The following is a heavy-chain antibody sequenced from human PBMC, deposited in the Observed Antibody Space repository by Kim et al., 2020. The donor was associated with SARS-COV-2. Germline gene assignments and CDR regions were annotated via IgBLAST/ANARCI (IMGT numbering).Heavy chain of an antibody. V-gene: IGHV1-18*01. CDR1: GYSFSSYG. J-gene: IGHJ6*02. CDR2: ISTYNGNT. Sequence: ASVKVSCKTSGYSFSSYGISWVRQAPGQGLEWMGWISTYNGNTKYGRRLQGRVTVTTDTSTGTAYMELRSLTSDDTAVYYCARDSLGGIHGLDVWGQGTTVTVSS. D-gene: IGHD3-16*01. CDR3: ARDSLGGIHGLDV.